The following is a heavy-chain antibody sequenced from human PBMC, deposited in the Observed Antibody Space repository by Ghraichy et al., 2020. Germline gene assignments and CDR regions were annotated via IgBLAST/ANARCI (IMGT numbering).Heavy chain of an antibody. CDR3: ARDRLYDSGWGYYYGMDV. V-gene: IGHV1-69*13. D-gene: IGHD3-3*01. CDR1: GGTFSNYA. CDR2: FIPIFGTA. J-gene: IGHJ6*02. Sequence: SVKVSCKASGGTFSNYAISWVRQAPGQGLEWMGGFIPIFGTANYAQKFQGRVTITADESTSTAYMELSSLRSEDTAVYYCARDRLYDSGWGYYYGMDVWGQGTTVTVSS.